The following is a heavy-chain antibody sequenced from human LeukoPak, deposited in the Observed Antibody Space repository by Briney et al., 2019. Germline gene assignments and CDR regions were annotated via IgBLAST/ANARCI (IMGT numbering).Heavy chain of an antibody. J-gene: IGHJ4*02. CDR3: ARDRLRWCYDNSGYSKVSFDY. CDR1: GYTFTSYY. CDR2: INPSGGST. Sequence: ASVKVSCKASGYTFTSYYMHWVRQAPGQGLEWMGIINPSGGSTSYAQKFQGRVTMTTDTSTSTAYMELRSLRSDDTAVYYCARDRLRWCYDNSGYSKVSFDYWGQGTLVTVSS. V-gene: IGHV1-46*01. D-gene: IGHD3-22*01.